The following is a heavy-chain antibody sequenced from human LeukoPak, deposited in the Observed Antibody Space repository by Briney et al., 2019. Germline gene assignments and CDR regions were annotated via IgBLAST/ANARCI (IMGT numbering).Heavy chain of an antibody. Sequence: AGGSLRLSCVASGFSFTNAWMSWVRQAPGKGLEWVGRIKSKTDAETTDYAAPVRGRFTISRGDSKNTLYLQMSSLKTEDTAVYYCTKAYDSSGYYRGDFDYWGQGTLVTVSS. D-gene: IGHD3-22*01. CDR2: IKSKTDAETT. CDR1: GFSFTNAW. V-gene: IGHV3-15*01. CDR3: TKAYDSSGYYRGDFDY. J-gene: IGHJ4*02.